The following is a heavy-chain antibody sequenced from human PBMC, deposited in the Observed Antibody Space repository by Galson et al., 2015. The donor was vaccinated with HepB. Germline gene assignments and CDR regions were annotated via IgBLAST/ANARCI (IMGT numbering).Heavy chain of an antibody. CDR1: GYTFTSYG. CDR2: ILAYNGDT. D-gene: IGHD1-26*01. V-gene: IGHV1-18*01. CDR3: GRDPGSGSYSDF. Sequence: SVKVPCKASGYTFTSYGITWVRQAPGQGLEWMGWILAYNGDTNYAQNLQGRVTMTTDTPTSTAYMELRSLRSDDTAVYYCGRDPGSGSYSDFWGQGTLVTVSS. J-gene: IGHJ4*02.